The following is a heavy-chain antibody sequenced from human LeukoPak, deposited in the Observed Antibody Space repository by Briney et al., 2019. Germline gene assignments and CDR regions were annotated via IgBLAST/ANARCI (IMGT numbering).Heavy chain of an antibody. CDR3: ARGYCSSTSCFFRPYYFDY. V-gene: IGHV4-34*01. CDR2: INHSGST. CDR1: GGSFSGYY. D-gene: IGHD2-2*01. J-gene: IGHJ4*02. Sequence: PSETLSLTCAVYGGSFSGYYWSWIRQPPGQGLEWIGEINHSGSTNYNPSLKSRVTISVDTSKNQFSLKLSSVTAADTTVYYCARGYCSSTSCFFRPYYFDYWGQGTLVTVSS.